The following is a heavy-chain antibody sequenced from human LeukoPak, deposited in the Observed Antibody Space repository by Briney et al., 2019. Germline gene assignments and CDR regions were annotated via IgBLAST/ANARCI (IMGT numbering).Heavy chain of an antibody. CDR1: AFTFSNYR. V-gene: IGHV3-21*01. D-gene: IGHD6-19*01. J-gene: IGHJ3*02. CDR2: ISSSSSSL. Sequence: PGGSLRLSCAASAFTFSNYRMNWVPQAPGKGREWVSSISSSSSSLLYGDSVKGRFTISRDNAKNSLYLQMDSLRAEDTAVYYCARDPESSSGWYDAFDIWGQGTMVTVSS. CDR3: ARDPESSSGWYDAFDI.